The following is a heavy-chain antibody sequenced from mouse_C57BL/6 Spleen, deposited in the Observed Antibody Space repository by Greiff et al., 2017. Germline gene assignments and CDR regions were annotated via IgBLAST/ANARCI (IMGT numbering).Heavy chain of an antibody. CDR1: GFTFSSYA. J-gene: IGHJ4*01. D-gene: IGHD2-14*01. Sequence: VQLKESGEGLVKPGGSLKLSCAASGFTFSSYAMSWVRQTPEKRLEWVAYISSGGDYIDYADTVKGRFTIARDNARNTLYLQMSSVKSEDTAMYYCTRDRGLVYYAMDDWGQGTSVTVSS. V-gene: IGHV5-9-1*02. CDR2: ISSGGDYI. CDR3: TRDRGLVYYAMDD.